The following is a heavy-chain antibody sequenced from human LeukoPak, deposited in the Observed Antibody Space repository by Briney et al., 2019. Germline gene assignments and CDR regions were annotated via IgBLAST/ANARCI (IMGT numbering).Heavy chain of an antibody. CDR1: GFTFSSYA. Sequence: GGSLRLSCVASGFTFSSYAMSWVRQAPGKGLEWVSAISGSGVTTHYAGSVKGRFSISRDNSKNTLYLQMNSLRAEDTALYYCAKRVVVGATSPYSDFQDWGQGTLVTVSS. V-gene: IGHV3-23*01. CDR3: AKRVVVGATSPYSDFQD. J-gene: IGHJ1*01. D-gene: IGHD1-26*01. CDR2: ISGSGVTT.